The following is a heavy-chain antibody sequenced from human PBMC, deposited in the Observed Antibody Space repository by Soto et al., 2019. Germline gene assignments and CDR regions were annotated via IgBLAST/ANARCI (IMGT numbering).Heavy chain of an antibody. D-gene: IGHD4-17*01. CDR1: GGSMKNYY. V-gene: IGHV4-59*13. J-gene: IGHJ6*02. Sequence: SETLSLTCTVSGGSMKNYYWSWIRQPPGKGLEWIGYIYYSGSTNYNPSLKSRVTISVDTSKNQFSLKLSSVTAADTAVYYCAGSNAMTTDYYYGMDVWGPGTTVTVSS. CDR3: AGSNAMTTDYYYGMDV. CDR2: IYYSGST.